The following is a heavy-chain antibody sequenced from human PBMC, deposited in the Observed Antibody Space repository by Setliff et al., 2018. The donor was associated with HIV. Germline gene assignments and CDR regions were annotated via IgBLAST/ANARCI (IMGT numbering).Heavy chain of an antibody. V-gene: IGHV3-7*01. J-gene: IGHJ6*02. CDR2: IKQDGSEK. D-gene: IGHD5-18*01. CDR3: AIDTAMVPYYYYGMDV. Sequence: GGSLRLSCAATGFTFSRYWMTWVRQAPGKGLEWVANIKQDGSEKYYVDSVKGRFTSSRDNAKNSMYLQMNSLRAEDTALYYCAIDTAMVPYYYYGMDVWGQGTTVTVSS. CDR1: GFTFSRYW.